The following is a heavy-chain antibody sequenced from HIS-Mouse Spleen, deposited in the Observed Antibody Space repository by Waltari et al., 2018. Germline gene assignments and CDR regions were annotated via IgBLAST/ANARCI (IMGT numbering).Heavy chain of an antibody. V-gene: IGHV2-70*15. J-gene: IGHJ4*02. CDR2: IDWDDDK. CDR3: ARIAEGYTSGWYAFDY. CDR1: GFSLSTSGMC. D-gene: IGHD6-19*01. Sequence: QVPLRESGPALVKPTQTLTLTCTFSGFSLSTSGMCVSWIRQPPGKALEWLARIDWDDDKYYSTSLKTRLTISRDTSKNQVVLTMTNMDPLDTATYYCARIAEGYTSGWYAFDYWGQGTLVTVSS.